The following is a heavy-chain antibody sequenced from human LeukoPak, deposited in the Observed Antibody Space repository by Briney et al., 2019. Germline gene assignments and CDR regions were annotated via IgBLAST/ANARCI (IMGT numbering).Heavy chain of an antibody. Sequence: GASVKVSCKASGGTFSSYAISWVRQAPGQGLEWMGGIIPIFGTANYAQKFQGRVTITADKSTSTAYMELSSLRSEDTAVYYCARDRGTGGWLGYYFDYWGQGTLVTVSS. CDR1: GGTFSSYA. CDR2: IIPIFGTA. D-gene: IGHD2-8*02. J-gene: IGHJ4*02. CDR3: ARDRGTGGWLGYYFDY. V-gene: IGHV1-69*06.